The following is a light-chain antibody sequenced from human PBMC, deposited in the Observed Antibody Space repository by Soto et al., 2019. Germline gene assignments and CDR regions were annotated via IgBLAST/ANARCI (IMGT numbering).Light chain of an antibody. J-gene: IGKJ1*01. CDR2: GAS. Sequence: EIVMTQSPATLSVSPGEGATLSCRASQSVSSKLAWYQQKPGQAPRLLIYGASTRATGVPARFSGSGSGTDFTLTISSLQSEDLAVYYCQQYNNWPPWTFGQGTKVESK. CDR1: QSVSSK. CDR3: QQYNNWPPWT. V-gene: IGKV3-15*01.